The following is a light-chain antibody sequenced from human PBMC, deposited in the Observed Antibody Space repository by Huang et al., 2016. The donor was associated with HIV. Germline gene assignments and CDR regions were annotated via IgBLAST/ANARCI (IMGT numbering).Light chain of an antibody. CDR3: QQRSSWWT. J-gene: IGKJ1*01. CDR2: DAI. CDR1: QSVGNS. V-gene: IGKV3-11*01. Sequence: EVVLTQSPATLSLFPGGRAILSCRASQSVGNSLVWYQQKPGQAPRLRIYDAIIRATGVPARFSGGGSGTDFALTIYGLEPEDFAVYYCQQRSSWWTFGHGTKVEI.